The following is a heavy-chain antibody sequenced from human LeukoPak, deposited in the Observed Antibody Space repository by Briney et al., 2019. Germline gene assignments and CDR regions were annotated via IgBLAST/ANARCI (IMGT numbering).Heavy chain of an antibody. J-gene: IGHJ4*02. CDR2: ISYDGSNK. D-gene: IGHD2-21*02. CDR1: GFTFSSYA. CDR3: ARVLYCGGDCYSLALDY. V-gene: IGHV3-30*04. Sequence: GRSLRLSCAASGFTFSSYAMHWVRQAPGKGLEWVAVISYDGSNKYYADSVKGRFTISRDNSKNTLYLQMNSLRAEDTAVYYRARVLYCGGDCYSLALDYWGQGTLVTVSS.